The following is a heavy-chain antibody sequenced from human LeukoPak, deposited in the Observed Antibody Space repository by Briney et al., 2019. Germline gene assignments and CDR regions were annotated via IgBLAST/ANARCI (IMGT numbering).Heavy chain of an antibody. J-gene: IGHJ6*03. CDR2: IKQDGSEK. Sequence: PGGSLRLSCAASGFTCSNHWMGWVRQAPGKGLEWVANIKQDGSEKYYVDSVKGRFTISRDNAKNSLYLQMTSLRAEDTAVYHCARVAARPARRTYYYMDVWGKGTTVTVSS. V-gene: IGHV3-7*01. D-gene: IGHD6-6*01. CDR1: GFTCSNHW. CDR3: ARVAARPARRTYYYMDV.